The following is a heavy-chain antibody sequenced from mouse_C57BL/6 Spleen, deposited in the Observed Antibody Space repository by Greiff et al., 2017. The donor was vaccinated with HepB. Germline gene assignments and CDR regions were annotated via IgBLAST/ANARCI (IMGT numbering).Heavy chain of an antibody. Sequence: QVQLQQSGAELVKPGASVKISCKASGYAFSSYWMNWVKQRPGKGLEWIGQIYPGDGDTNYNGKFKGKATLTADKSSSTAYMLLSSLTSEDSAVYFCARRGLRDAMDYWGQGTSVTVSS. CDR3: ARRGLRDAMDY. CDR2: IYPGDGDT. D-gene: IGHD1-3*01. J-gene: IGHJ4*01. V-gene: IGHV1-80*01. CDR1: GYAFSSYW.